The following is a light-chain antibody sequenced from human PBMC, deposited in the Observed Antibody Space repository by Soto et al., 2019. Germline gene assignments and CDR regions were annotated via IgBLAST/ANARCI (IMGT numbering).Light chain of an antibody. V-gene: IGKV3-20*01. CDR2: GAS. CDR1: QSVSSSY. Sequence: EIVLTQSPGTLSLSPGERATLSCRASQSVSSSYLAWYQQKPGQAPRLLIYGASSRATGIPDRFSGSGSGXXXXXXXXXXXXXXFXVXYXQQYDSSPLTFGGGTKVEIK. J-gene: IGKJ4*01. CDR3: QQYDSSPLT.